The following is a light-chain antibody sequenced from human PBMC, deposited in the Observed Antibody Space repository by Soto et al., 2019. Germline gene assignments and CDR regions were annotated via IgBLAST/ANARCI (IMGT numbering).Light chain of an antibody. Sequence: EIVLTQSPGTLSLSPGERATLSCRASQSVGRNYLAWYQQKPGQAPRLLIHRISTRATGIPYRFSGSGSATDFTLTITRLEPEDFAVYYCQQYDNAPQTFGQGTRVEIK. V-gene: IGKV3-20*01. CDR2: RIS. CDR1: QSVGRNY. CDR3: QQYDNAPQT. J-gene: IGKJ1*01.